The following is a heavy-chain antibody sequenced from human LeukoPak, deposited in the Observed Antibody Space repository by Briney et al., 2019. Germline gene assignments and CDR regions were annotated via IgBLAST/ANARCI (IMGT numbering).Heavy chain of an antibody. CDR2: INPNSGGT. V-gene: IGHV1-2*02. CDR3: ARDRYSSGWYSDY. Sequence: ASVKVSCKASGYTFTGYYMHWVRQAPGQGLEWMGWINPNSGGTNYAQKFQGRVTMTRDTSISTAYMELSRLRSDDTAVYYCARDRYSSGWYSDYWGQGTPVTVSS. D-gene: IGHD6-19*01. J-gene: IGHJ4*02. CDR1: GYTFTGYY.